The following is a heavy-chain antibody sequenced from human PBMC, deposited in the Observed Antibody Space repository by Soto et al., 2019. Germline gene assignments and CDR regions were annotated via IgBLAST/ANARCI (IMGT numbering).Heavy chain of an antibody. J-gene: IGHJ4*02. CDR2: XIXXFXXA. Sequence: SVKGYCKAAGGAFSSYAISWVRQAPGQXLEXXGXXIXXFXXANYAQKFQGRVTITADESTSTAYMERRSLRSEDTAGYYCARGSLWVWGQGTLVTVSS. CDR3: ARGSLWV. V-gene: IGHV1-69*01. D-gene: IGHD7-27*01. CDR1: GGAFSSYA.